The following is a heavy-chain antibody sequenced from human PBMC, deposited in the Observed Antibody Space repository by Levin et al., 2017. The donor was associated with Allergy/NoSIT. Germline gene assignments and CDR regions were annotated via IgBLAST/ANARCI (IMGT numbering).Heavy chain of an antibody. CDR3: ARRSQPEYYYTSGHPDSKFDY. Sequence: SCTVSGGSISSSSYYWGWIRQPPGKGLEWIGSIYYSGSTYYNPSLKSRVTISVDTSKNQFSLKLSSVTAADTAVYYCARRSQPEYYYTSGHPDSKFDYWGQGTLVTVSS. D-gene: IGHD3-10*01. J-gene: IGHJ4*02. CDR1: GGSISSSSYY. V-gene: IGHV4-39*01. CDR2: IYYSGST.